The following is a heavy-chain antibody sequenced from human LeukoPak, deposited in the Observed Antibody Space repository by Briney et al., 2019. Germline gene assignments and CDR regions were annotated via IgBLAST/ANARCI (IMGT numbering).Heavy chain of an antibody. J-gene: IGHJ4*02. CDR3: ATVLAYYDSSGSRLFDY. Sequence: ASVKVSCKVSGYTLTELSMHWVRQAPGKGLEWMGGSDPEDGETIYAQKFQGRVTMTEDTSTDTAYMELSSLRSEDTAVYYCATVLAYYDSSGSRLFDYWGQGTLVTVSS. V-gene: IGHV1-24*01. CDR1: GYTLTELS. D-gene: IGHD3-22*01. CDR2: SDPEDGET.